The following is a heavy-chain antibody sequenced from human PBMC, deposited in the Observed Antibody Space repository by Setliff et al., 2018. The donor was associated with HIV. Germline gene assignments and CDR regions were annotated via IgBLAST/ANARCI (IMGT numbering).Heavy chain of an antibody. CDR3: ARIRVAAAGTGFDP. J-gene: IGHJ5*02. CDR2: VYSDGSA. D-gene: IGHD6-13*01. CDR1: GASFSGYY. V-gene: IGHV4-34*01. Sequence: TLSLTCAVYGASFSGYYWSWIRQPPGKGLEWIANVYSDGSANYNPSLKSRVIISIDKSKNKFSLKVSSVTAADTAVYYCARIRVAAAGTGFDPWGQGILVTVSS.